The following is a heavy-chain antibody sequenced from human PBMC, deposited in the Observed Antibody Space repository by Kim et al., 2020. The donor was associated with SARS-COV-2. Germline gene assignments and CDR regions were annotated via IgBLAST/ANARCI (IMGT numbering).Heavy chain of an antibody. Sequence: GGSLRLSCAASGFTFSSYAMYWVRQAPGTGLEWVAVIWYDGSNKYYADSVKGRFTISRDNSKNTLYLQMNSLRAEDTAVHYCARGWSDSSGYFDPSFDY. D-gene: IGHD3-22*01. CDR2: IWYDGSNK. CDR3: ARGWSDSSGYFDPSFDY. CDR1: GFTFSSYA. J-gene: IGHJ4*01. V-gene: IGHV3-33*01.